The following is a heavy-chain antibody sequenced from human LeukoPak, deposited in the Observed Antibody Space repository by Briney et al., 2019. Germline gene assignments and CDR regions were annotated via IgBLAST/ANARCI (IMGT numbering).Heavy chain of an antibody. CDR2: IYYSGST. J-gene: IGHJ5*02. Sequence: SETLSLTCTVSGDSISSSRSYWGWIRQPPGKGLEWIGSIYYSGSTYYNPSLKSRVTISVDTSKNQFSLKLSSVTAADTAVYYCARHESSMVLWFGESPFGGYWFDPWGQGTLVTVSS. CDR3: ARHESSMVLWFGESPFGGYWFDP. D-gene: IGHD3-10*01. CDR1: GDSISSSRSY. V-gene: IGHV4-39*01.